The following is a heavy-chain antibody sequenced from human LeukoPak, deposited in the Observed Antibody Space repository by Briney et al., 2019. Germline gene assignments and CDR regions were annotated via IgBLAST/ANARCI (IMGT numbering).Heavy chain of an antibody. CDR1: GFTFDDYG. CDR2: INWNGGST. CDR3: ARGPYSSSWYGYYYYYGMDV. Sequence: GGSLRLSCAASGFTFDDYGMSWVRQVPGKGLEWVSGINWNGGSTGYADSVKGRFTISRDNAKKSLYLQMNSLRAEDTALYHCARGPYSSSWYGYYYYYGMDVWGQGTTVTVSS. J-gene: IGHJ6*02. V-gene: IGHV3-20*01. D-gene: IGHD6-13*01.